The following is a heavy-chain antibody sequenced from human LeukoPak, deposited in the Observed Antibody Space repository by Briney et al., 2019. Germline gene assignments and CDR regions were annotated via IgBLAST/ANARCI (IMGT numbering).Heavy chain of an antibody. CDR1: GGTFSSYA. CDR3: ARDYRTGFDY. CDR2: ISTYSGNT. D-gene: IGHD7-27*01. V-gene: IGHV1-18*01. Sequence: ASVKVSCKASGGTFSSYAISWVRQAPGQGLEWLGWISTYSGNTHYAQKLQGRVTMTTDTSTTTAYMELRSLRSDDTAVYYCARDYRTGFDYWGQGTLVTVSS. J-gene: IGHJ4*02.